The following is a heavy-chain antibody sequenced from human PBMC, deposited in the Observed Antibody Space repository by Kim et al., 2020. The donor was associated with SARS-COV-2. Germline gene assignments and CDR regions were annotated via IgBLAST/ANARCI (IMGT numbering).Heavy chain of an antibody. CDR3: ARDRSGYSSALGY. CDR1: GFTFSSYS. Sequence: GGSLRLSCAASGFTFSSYSMNWVRQAPGKGLEWVSPISSSSSYIYYADSVKGRFTISRDNAKNSLYLQMNSLRAEDTAVYYCARDRSGYSSALGYWGQGTLVTVSS. D-gene: IGHD6-25*01. CDR2: ISSSSSYI. J-gene: IGHJ4*02. V-gene: IGHV3-21*01.